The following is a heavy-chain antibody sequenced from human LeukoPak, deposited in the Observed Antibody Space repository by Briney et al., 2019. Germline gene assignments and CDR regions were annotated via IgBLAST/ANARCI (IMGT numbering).Heavy chain of an antibody. CDR2: IYYSGST. V-gene: IGHV4-39*01. Sequence: SETLSLTCTVSGGSISSSSYYWGWIRQPPGKGLEWIGSIYYSGSTYYNPSLKSRVTISVDTSKNQFSLKLSSVTAADTAVYYCARPYSSGWYPDPLYYWGQGTLVTVSS. D-gene: IGHD6-19*01. J-gene: IGHJ4*02. CDR3: ARPYSSGWYPDPLYY. CDR1: GGSISSSSYY.